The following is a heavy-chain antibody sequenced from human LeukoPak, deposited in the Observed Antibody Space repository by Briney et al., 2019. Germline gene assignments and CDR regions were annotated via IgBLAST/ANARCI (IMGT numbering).Heavy chain of an antibody. Sequence: GGSLRLSCAASGFTFSSFAMNWVRQAPGRGLEWVSTISGSGGVTYYADSVKGRFTSTRDNSNNTLYLQMNSLRAEDTAEYYCAKDLSGSGSYYPLDYWGQGTLVTVSS. D-gene: IGHD3-10*01. CDR3: AKDLSGSGSYYPLDY. CDR2: ISGSGGVT. V-gene: IGHV3-23*01. J-gene: IGHJ4*02. CDR1: GFTFSSFA.